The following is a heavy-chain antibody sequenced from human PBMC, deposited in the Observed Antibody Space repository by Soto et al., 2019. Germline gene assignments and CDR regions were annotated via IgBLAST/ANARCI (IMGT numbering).Heavy chain of an antibody. D-gene: IGHD6-19*01. Sequence: EVQLEESGGTLVQPAGSLRLSCAASGLTFINYWMSWVRQAPGKGVEWVANIKQDGREKYYVDSVRGRFIISGDNAKNSPYLQMSSLRAEDTAVYYCTKVVGLAGQDWGQGTLVSVPS. J-gene: IGHJ4*02. CDR2: IKQDGREK. CDR3: TKVVGLAGQD. V-gene: IGHV3-7*01. CDR1: GLTFINYW.